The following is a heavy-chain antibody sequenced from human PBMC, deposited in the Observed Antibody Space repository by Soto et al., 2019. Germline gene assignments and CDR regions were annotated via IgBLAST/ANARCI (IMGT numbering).Heavy chain of an antibody. CDR3: ARDAKRPGSAFDI. CDR1: GYTFTSYA. J-gene: IGHJ3*02. V-gene: IGHV1-3*01. Sequence: QVQLVQSGAEVKKPGASVKVSCKASGYTFTSYAMHWVRQAPGQRLEWMGWINAGNGNIKYSQKFQGRVTITRDTSASTAYMELSSLRSEDTAVYYCARDAKRPGSAFDIWGQGTMVTVSS. CDR2: INAGNGNI. D-gene: IGHD1-26*01.